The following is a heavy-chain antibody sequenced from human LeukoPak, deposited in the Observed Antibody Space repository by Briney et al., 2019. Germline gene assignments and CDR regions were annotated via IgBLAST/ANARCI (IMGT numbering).Heavy chain of an antibody. D-gene: IGHD1-26*01. J-gene: IGHJ4*02. V-gene: IGHV3-53*01. CDR1: GFTVSTNY. Sequence: GGSLRLSCAASGFTVSTNYMSWVHQAPGKGLEWVSVIYSGGSTYYADSVKGRFTISRDNSKNTLYLQMNSLRAEDTAVYYCAKARVGAGTYYFDYWGQGTLVTVSS. CDR3: AKARVGAGTYYFDY. CDR2: IYSGGST.